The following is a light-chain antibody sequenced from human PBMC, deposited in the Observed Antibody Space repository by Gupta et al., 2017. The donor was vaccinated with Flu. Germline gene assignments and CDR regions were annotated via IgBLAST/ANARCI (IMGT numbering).Light chain of an antibody. CDR1: SCLVNRDISTH. V-gene: IGKV2-30*01. Sequence: VSPGQRVQIPRRSGSCLVNRDISTHLHWFQQKPGICPKRLIYGVSTHERGVPPRFSGSGSGTDFTLTISRLEPDDFAPFYCVQGHGGPFTFGHGTKLDIK. CDR3: VQGHGGPFT. J-gene: IGKJ3*01. CDR2: GVS.